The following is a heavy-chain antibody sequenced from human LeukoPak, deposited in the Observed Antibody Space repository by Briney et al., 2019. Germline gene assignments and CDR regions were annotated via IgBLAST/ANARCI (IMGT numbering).Heavy chain of an antibody. Sequence: VASVKVSCKASGYTFTSYDINWVRQATGQGLEWMGWMNPNSGNTGYAQKFQGRVTMTRNTSISTAYMELSSLGSEDTAVYYCARGWYGQLTFDPWGQGTLVTVSS. V-gene: IGHV1-8*01. CDR2: MNPNSGNT. CDR3: ARGWYGQLTFDP. CDR1: GYTFTSYD. D-gene: IGHD6-13*01. J-gene: IGHJ5*02.